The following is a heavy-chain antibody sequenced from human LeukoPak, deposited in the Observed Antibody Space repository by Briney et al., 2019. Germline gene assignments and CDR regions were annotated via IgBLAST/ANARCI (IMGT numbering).Heavy chain of an antibody. Sequence: GGSLRLSCAASGFTFSSYGMHWVRQAPGKGLEWVTFIQYDGSNKYYADSVKGRFTISRDNSKNTLYLQMNSLRAEDTAVYYCAKDKREALLWFGELPIDYWGQGTLVTVSS. CDR2: IQYDGSNK. CDR3: AKDKREALLWFGELPIDY. J-gene: IGHJ4*02. CDR1: GFTFSSYG. V-gene: IGHV3-30*02. D-gene: IGHD3-10*01.